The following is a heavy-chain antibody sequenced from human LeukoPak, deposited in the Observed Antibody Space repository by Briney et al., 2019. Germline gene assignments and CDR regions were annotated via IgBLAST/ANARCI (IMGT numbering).Heavy chain of an antibody. V-gene: IGHV4-61*02. CDR1: GGSISSGSYY. D-gene: IGHD1-14*01. J-gene: IGHJ6*03. Sequence: SETLSLTCTVSGGSISSGSYYWSWIRQPAGKGLEWIGRIYTSGSTNYNPSLKSRVTISVDTSKNQFPLKLSSVTAADTAVYYCAREATTALTAYYYYYYYMDVWGKGTTVTVSS. CDR2: IYTSGST. CDR3: AREATTALTAYYYYYYYMDV.